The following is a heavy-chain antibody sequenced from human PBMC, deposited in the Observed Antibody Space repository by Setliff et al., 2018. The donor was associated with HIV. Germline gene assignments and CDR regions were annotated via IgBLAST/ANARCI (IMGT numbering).Heavy chain of an antibody. V-gene: IGHV4-34*01. CDR1: GGSFSGYY. CDR3: ARGERDYGQQDAFDI. J-gene: IGHJ3*02. Sequence: SETLSLTCAVYGGSFSGYYWSWIRQPPGKGLEWIGEINHSGSTNYNPSLKSRVTISVDTSKNQFSLQLSSVTAADTAVYYCARGERDYGQQDAFDIWGQGTMVTVS. D-gene: IGHD4-17*01. CDR2: INHSGST.